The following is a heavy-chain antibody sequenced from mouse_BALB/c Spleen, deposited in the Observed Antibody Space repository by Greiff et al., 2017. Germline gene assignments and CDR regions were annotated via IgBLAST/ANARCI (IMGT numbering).Heavy chain of an antibody. D-gene: IGHD2-1*01. CDR2: IDPANGNT. CDR3: ARFFYGNPDY. V-gene: IGHV14-3*02. CDR1: GFNIKDTY. J-gene: IGHJ2*01. Sequence: VQLQQSGAELVKPGASVKLSCTASGFNIKDTYMHWVKQRPEQGLEWIGRIDPANGNTKYDPKFQGKATITVDTSSNTAYLQLSSLTSEDTAVYYCARFFYGNPDYWGQGTTLTVSS.